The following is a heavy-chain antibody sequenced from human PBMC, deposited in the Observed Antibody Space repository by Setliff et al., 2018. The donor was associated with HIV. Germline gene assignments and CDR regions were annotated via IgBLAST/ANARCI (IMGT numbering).Heavy chain of an antibody. V-gene: IGHV4-38-2*01. CDR3: ARGQGCGGGCHYAFEM. D-gene: IGHD2-21*02. J-gene: IGHJ3*02. CDR1: GYSIGSGSF. CDR2: IYHSGNT. Sequence: SETLSLTCAVSGYSIGSGSFWGWIRQPPGKGLEWIGSIYHSGNTYYMPSLQSRVTISVDMSKNQFSLNLNSVTAADTAVYYCARGQGCGGGCHYAFEMWGQGTMVTVSS.